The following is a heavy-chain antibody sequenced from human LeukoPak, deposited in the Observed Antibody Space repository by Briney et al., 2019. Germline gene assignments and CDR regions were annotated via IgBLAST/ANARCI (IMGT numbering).Heavy chain of an antibody. CDR2: INHDGSKE. CDR3: ARKLYYYDSSGAGWFDP. J-gene: IGHJ5*02. D-gene: IGHD3-22*01. CDR1: GFTFRNYW. Sequence: GGSLRLSCTAAGFTFRNYWMSWVRQVPGKGLEWLANINHDGSKEDYVASVKGRFTISRDNAKNSLYLQMNSLRAEDTAVYRWARKLYYYDSSGAGWFDPWGQGTLVAVSS. V-gene: IGHV3-7*01.